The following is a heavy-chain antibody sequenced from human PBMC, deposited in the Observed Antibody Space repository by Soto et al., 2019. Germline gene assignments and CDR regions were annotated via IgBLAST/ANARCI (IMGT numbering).Heavy chain of an antibody. CDR3: AREVSPNSRGWYTVLVRWFDP. Sequence: QVQLQESGPGLVKPSQTLSLTCTVSGGSISSSDYYWSXXRQHXGXGLEWIGYIYYSGSAYYNPSLKSRVTISVDTSKNQXSLKVTSVTAADXAXYYCAREVSPNSRGWYTVLVRWFDPWGQGTLVTVSS. D-gene: IGHD6-19*01. J-gene: IGHJ5*02. V-gene: IGHV4-31*03. CDR1: GGSISSSDYY. CDR2: IYYSGSA.